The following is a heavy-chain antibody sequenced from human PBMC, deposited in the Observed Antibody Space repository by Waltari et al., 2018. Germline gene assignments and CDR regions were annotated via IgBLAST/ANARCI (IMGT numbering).Heavy chain of an antibody. CDR3: TALKS. V-gene: IGHV3-15*01. Sequence: EVQLVESGGGLVKPGGSLRLSCAASGFSFNNTWLSWVRQAPGKWLEWVGRIKSKSDGETTDYSAPVKGRFTISRDDSKTTLYLQMNSLKTEDTAVYFCTALKSWGQGALVIVSS. J-gene: IGHJ5*02. CDR2: IKSKSDGETT. CDR1: GFSFNNTW.